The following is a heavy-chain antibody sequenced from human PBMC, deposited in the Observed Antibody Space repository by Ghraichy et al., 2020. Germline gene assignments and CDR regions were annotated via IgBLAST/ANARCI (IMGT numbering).Heavy chain of an antibody. CDR3: ARDQEAWGSSAEYFQP. J-gene: IGHJ1*01. V-gene: IGHV1-18*04. CDR2: ISTYSGNT. CDR1: GYTFTNYG. Sequence: ASVKVSCKASGYTFTNYGINWVRQAPGHGLEGMGWISTYSGNTKYTQNLQDRVTMSTDTSTSTAYMELRSLRSDDTAVFYCARDQEAWGSSAEYFQPWGQGTLVTVSS. D-gene: IGHD6-13*01.